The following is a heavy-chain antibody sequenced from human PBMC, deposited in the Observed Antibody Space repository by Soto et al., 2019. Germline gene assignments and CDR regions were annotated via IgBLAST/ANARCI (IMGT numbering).Heavy chain of an antibody. D-gene: IGHD3-3*01. J-gene: IGHJ5*02. CDR1: GYTFTSYG. Sequence: ASVKVSCKASGYTFTSYGISWVRQAPGQGLEWMGWISAYNGNTNYAQKLQGRVTMTTDTSTSTAYMELRSLRSDDTAVYYCARDPLTLITTQINWFDPWGQGTLVTVSS. CDR2: ISAYNGNT. V-gene: IGHV1-18*01. CDR3: ARDPLTLITTQINWFDP.